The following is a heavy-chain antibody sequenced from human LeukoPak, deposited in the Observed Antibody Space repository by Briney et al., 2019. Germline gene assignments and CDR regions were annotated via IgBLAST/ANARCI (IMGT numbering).Heavy chain of an antibody. Sequence: GGSLRLSCVASGFTLSSYAMHWVRQVSGKGLEWVSGINGNGGSTYYADSVKGRFTISRDDSKNTLYLQMNSLRADDTAVYYCAKAYSASPGGYFDYWGQGALVTVSS. J-gene: IGHJ4*02. CDR1: GFTLSSYA. D-gene: IGHD1-26*01. CDR2: INGNGGST. CDR3: AKAYSASPGGYFDY. V-gene: IGHV3-23*01.